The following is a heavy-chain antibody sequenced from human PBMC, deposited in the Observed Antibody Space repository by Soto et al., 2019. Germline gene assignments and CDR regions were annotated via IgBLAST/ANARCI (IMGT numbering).Heavy chain of an antibody. CDR1: GGSISSGGYF. J-gene: IGHJ6*01. CDR3: ARVFGFGGMDV. Sequence: SETLSLTCVVSGGSISSGGYFWSWIRQPPGKGLEWIGYIYHSGSTYYNPSLKSRVTISVDRSKNQFSLKLSSVTAADTAVYYCARVFGFGGMDVWGQGTTVTVSS. CDR2: IYHSGST. D-gene: IGHD3-10*01. V-gene: IGHV4-30-2*01.